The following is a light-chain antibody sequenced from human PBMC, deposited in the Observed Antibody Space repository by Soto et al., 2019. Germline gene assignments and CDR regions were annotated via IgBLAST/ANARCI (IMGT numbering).Light chain of an antibody. Sequence: QSVLTQPPSVSAAPGQKVSISCSGSSSNIGNNYVSWYQQVPGTAPKLLIYDNNKRPSGIPDRFSGSKSGTSATLVITGLQTGDEADYYCGTWDSSLSAWVFGGGTQLTVL. CDR3: GTWDSSLSAWV. CDR2: DNN. CDR1: SSNIGNNY. J-gene: IGLJ3*02. V-gene: IGLV1-51*01.